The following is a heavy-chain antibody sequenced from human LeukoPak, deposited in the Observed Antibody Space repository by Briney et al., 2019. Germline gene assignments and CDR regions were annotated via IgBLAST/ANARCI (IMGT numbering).Heavy chain of an antibody. CDR1: GYTFTSYY. CDR3: ARDRFVGIAVAGSYYFDY. Sequence: GASVKVSCKASGYTFTSYYMHWVRQAPGQGLEWMGIINPSGGCTSYAQKFQGRVTMTRDTSTSTVYMELSSLRSEDTAVYYCARDRFVGIAVAGSYYFDYWGQGTLVTVSS. V-gene: IGHV1-46*01. J-gene: IGHJ4*02. CDR2: INPSGGCT. D-gene: IGHD6-19*01.